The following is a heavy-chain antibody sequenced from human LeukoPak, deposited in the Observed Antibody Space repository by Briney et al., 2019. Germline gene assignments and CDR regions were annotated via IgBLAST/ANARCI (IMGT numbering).Heavy chain of an antibody. CDR1: GYTFTSYG. Sequence: ASVKVSCKASGYTFTSYGISWVRQAPGQGLEWMGWISAYNGNTNYAQKLQGRVTMTTDTSTSTAYMELRSLRSDDTAVYYCARRRRYFDWLLIDAFDIWGQGTMVTVPS. J-gene: IGHJ3*02. D-gene: IGHD3-9*01. CDR3: ARRRRYFDWLLIDAFDI. CDR2: ISAYNGNT. V-gene: IGHV1-18*01.